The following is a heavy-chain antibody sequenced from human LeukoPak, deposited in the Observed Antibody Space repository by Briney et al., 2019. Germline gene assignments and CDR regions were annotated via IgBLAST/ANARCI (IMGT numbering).Heavy chain of an antibody. CDR2: INHSGST. Sequence: SETLSLTCAVYGGSFSGYYRSWIRQPPGKGLEWIGEINHSGSTNYNPSLKSRVTISVDTSKNQFSLKLSSVTAADTAVYYCARGKIGLRVRGVKAWAYFDLWGRGTLVTVSS. CDR1: GGSFSGYY. D-gene: IGHD3-10*01. J-gene: IGHJ2*01. V-gene: IGHV4-34*01. CDR3: ARGKIGLRVRGVKAWAYFDL.